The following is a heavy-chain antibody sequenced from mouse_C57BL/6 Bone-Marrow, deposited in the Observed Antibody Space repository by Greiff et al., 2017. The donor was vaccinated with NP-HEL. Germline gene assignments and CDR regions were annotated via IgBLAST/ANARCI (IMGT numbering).Heavy chain of an antibody. V-gene: IGHV1-72*01. CDR2: IDPNSGGT. J-gene: IGHJ2*01. CDR1: GYTFTSYW. Sequence: QVQLQQPGAELVKPGASVKLSCKASGYTFTSYWMHWVKQRPGRGLEWIGRIDPNSGGTKYNEKFKSKATLTVDKPSSTAYMQLSSLTSEDSAVYYGARSDDYGSRGDYFDYWGQGTTLTVSS. D-gene: IGHD1-1*01. CDR3: ARSDDYGSRGDYFDY.